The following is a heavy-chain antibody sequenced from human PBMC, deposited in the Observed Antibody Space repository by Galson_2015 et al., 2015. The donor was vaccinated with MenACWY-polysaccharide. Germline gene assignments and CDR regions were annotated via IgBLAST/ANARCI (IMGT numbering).Heavy chain of an antibody. J-gene: IGHJ3*02. CDR3: AKERTTVDI. CDR1: GFTFSSYV. CDR2: ITDSGSST. V-gene: IGHV3-23*01. D-gene: IGHD4-17*01. Sequence: SLRLSCAVSGFTFSSYVMSWVRQAPGRGLEWVSSITDSGSSTYYVDSVKGRFTISRDNSKNTLYLQMNSLRADDTAVYYCAKERTTVDIWGQGTMVTVSS.